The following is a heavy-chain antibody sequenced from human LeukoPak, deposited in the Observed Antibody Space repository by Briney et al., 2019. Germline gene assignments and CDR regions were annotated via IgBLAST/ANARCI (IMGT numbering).Heavy chain of an antibody. CDR2: INANSGGT. CDR3: ARGWAHGDYAWYAFDI. CDR1: GYTFSGYY. Sequence: ASVKVSCKTSGYTFSGYYMHWVRQAPGQGLEWMGWINANSGGTTYAQKFQDRVTMTRDTSISTAYMELSRLTSDDTAVYYCARGWAHGDYAWYAFDIWGQGTMVTVSS. V-gene: IGHV1-2*02. J-gene: IGHJ3*02. D-gene: IGHD4-17*01.